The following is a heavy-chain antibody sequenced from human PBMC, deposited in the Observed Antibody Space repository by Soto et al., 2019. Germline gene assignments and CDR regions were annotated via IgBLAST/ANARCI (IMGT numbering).Heavy chain of an antibody. Sequence: QITLKESGPTLVKPTQPLTLACTFSVFSLSTSGVGVAWIRQPPGKALEWLALIYWADDKRYSPSLKSRLTINKHTSKNPVVLTMTNMDPVDTATYYWARADYGDYVGWFDPWGQGTLVTVSS. CDR1: VFSLSTSGVG. CDR2: IYWADDK. CDR3: ARADYGDYVGWFDP. D-gene: IGHD4-17*01. J-gene: IGHJ5*02. V-gene: IGHV2-5*02.